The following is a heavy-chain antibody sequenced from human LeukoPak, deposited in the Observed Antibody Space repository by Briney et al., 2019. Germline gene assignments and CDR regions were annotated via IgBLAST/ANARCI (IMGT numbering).Heavy chain of an antibody. CDR1: GGTFSSYA. Sequence: SVKVSCKASGGTFSSYAISWVRQAPGQGLEWMGGIIPIFGTANYAQKFQGRVTITTDESTSTAYMELSSLRSEDTAVYYCARGHYNWNSNYYYMDVWGKGTTVTVSS. D-gene: IGHD1-7*01. CDR2: IIPIFGTA. CDR3: ARGHYNWNSNYYYMDV. V-gene: IGHV1-69*05. J-gene: IGHJ6*03.